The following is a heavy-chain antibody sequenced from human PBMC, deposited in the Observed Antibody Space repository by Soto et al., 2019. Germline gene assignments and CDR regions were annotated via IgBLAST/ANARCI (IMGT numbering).Heavy chain of an antibody. Sequence: QLQLQESGPGLVKPSEALALACTVSGGSITSSSYFWAWIRQPPGKGLECIGSISFGGRTYHNPSLESRCTISLATFRSQFFLELTSVTAADTAVYSCARHRRETGTYAQPLDYWGQGTVVTVSS. CDR2: ISFGGRT. CDR3: ARHRRETGTYAQPLDY. V-gene: IGHV4-39*01. J-gene: IGHJ4*02. D-gene: IGHD1-1*01. CDR1: GGSITSSSYF.